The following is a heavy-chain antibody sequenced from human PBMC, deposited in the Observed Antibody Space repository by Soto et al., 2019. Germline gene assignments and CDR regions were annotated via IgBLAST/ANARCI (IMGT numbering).Heavy chain of an antibody. CDR2: INHSGST. J-gene: IGHJ4*02. D-gene: IGHD5-18*01. Sequence: QVQLQQWGAGLLKPSETLSLTCAVYGGSFSGYYWSWIRQPPGKGLEWIGEINHSGSTNYNPSLKRRVTISVDTSKTQFSLKLSSVTAADTAVYYCARIGYSYGFDYWGQGTLVTVSS. CDR3: ARIGYSYGFDY. V-gene: IGHV4-34*01. CDR1: GGSFSGYY.